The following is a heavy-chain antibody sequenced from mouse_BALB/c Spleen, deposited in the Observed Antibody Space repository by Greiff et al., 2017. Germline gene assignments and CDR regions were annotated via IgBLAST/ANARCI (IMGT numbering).Heavy chain of an antibody. Sequence: EVNVVESGGGLVQPGGSRKLSCAASGFTFSSFGMHWVRQAPEKGLEWVAYISSGSSTIYYADTVKGRFTISRDNPKNTLFLQMTSLRSEDTAMYYCARSVSEWSDYWGQGTTLTVSS. J-gene: IGHJ2*01. V-gene: IGHV5-17*02. CDR3: ARSVSEWSDY. D-gene: IGHD1-1*02. CDR1: GFTFSSFG. CDR2: ISSGSSTI.